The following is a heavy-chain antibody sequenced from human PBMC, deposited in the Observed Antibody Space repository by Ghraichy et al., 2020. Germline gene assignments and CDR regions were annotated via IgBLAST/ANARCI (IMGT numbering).Heavy chain of an antibody. CDR1: GYTFTDYY. Sequence: ASVKVSCKASGYTFTDYYLHWVRQAPGQGLEWMGLINPNSGGTHYAQNFQGRVTMTRDTSISTAYMELSRLRYDDTAVYYCARRRGYSSVWSWFDPWGQRTLLSVAS. CDR2: INPNSGGT. V-gene: IGHV1-2*02. J-gene: IGHJ5*02. D-gene: IGHD6-19*01. CDR3: ARRRGYSSVWSWFDP.